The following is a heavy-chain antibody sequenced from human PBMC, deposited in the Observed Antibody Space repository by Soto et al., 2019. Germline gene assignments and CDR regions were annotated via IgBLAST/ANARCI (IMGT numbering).Heavy chain of an antibody. CDR3: ARRLYGDYDY. Sequence: ASGKVSCKATCYSFTTCCNTWVRQAPGQGLEWMGWISTYNGNTNYAQKLHDRVTLTPDTSTSTAYMELRSLRSDDRAVYYCARRLYGDYDYWGQGTPVPVSP. CDR1: CYSFTTCC. V-gene: IGHV1-18*01. D-gene: IGHD4-17*01. J-gene: IGHJ4*02. CDR2: ISTYNGNT.